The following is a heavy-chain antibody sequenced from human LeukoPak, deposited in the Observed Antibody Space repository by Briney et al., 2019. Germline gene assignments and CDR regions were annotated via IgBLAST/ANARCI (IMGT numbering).Heavy chain of an antibody. CDR2: ICFTGTA. CDR3: ARKDGDY. J-gene: IGHJ4*02. CDR1: GTSLSPFH. V-gene: IGHV4-4*07. Sequence: SETLSLTCTVSGTSLSPFHWTWFRQPPGQRLEWIGLICFTGTATLNPSLRSRVAMSVDLAKNQLFLKLASMTAADTAMYYCARKDGDYWGQGTLVSVSS.